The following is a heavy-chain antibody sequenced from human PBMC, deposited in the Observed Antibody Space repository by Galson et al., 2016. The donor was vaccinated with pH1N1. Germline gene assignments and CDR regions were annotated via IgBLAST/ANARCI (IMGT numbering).Heavy chain of an antibody. J-gene: IGHJ2*01. V-gene: IGHV1-69*06. CDR3: AREDYYDTDLSDWYFDL. Sequence: SVKVSCKASGGTFGSYGINWVRQAPGQGLEWMGGIIPILNTAKYAQNFQGRVTITADKSTTPAYMELSSLRSEDTAVYFFAREDYYDTDLSDWYFDLWGRGTLLTVSS. CDR1: GGTFGSYG. CDR2: IIPILNTA. D-gene: IGHD3-22*01.